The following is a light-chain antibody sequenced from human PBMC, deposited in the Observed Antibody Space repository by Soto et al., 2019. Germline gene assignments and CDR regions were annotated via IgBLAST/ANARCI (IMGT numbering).Light chain of an antibody. Sequence: QAVLTQPPSVSGAPGQRVTISCTGSRANIGAGFAVHWYQQLPGTAPQLLIYANINRPSGVPDRFSGSKSGTSASLAITGLQAEDEADYYCQSYDSSLNWVFGGGTKLTVL. CDR1: RANIGAGFA. V-gene: IGLV1-40*01. CDR3: QSYDSSLNWV. CDR2: ANI. J-gene: IGLJ3*02.